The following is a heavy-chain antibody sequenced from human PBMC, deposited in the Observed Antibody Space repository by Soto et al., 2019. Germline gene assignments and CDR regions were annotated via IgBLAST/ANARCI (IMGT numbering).Heavy chain of an antibody. Sequence: SETLSLTCTVSGGAIISYYWSCSRQPPGKGLEWIGYIYYSGSTNYNPSLKSRVTISVDTSKNQFSLKLSSVTAADTAVYYCAGMAAGTIDYWGQGTLVTVSS. CDR2: IYYSGST. V-gene: IGHV4-59*01. J-gene: IGHJ4*02. D-gene: IGHD6-13*01. CDR3: AGMAAGTIDY. CDR1: GGAIISYY.